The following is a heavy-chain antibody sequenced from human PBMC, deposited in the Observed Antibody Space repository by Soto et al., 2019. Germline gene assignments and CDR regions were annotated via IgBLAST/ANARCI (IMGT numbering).Heavy chain of an antibody. V-gene: IGHV1-69*01. CDR3: ARLLLGYCSTTSCHYYYGMDV. D-gene: IGHD2-2*01. CDR2: IIPIFGTA. CDR1: GGTFSSYA. J-gene: IGHJ6*02. Sequence: QVQLVQSGAEVKKPGSSVKVSCKATGGTFSSYAISWVRQAPGQGLEWMGGIIPIFGTANYAQKFQGRVTITADESTSTANMELSSLRSEDTAVYYCARLLLGYCSTTSCHYYYGMDVWGQGTTVTVS.